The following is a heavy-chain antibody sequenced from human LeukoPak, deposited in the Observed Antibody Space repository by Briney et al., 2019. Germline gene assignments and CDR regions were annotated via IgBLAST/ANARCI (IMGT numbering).Heavy chain of an antibody. CDR1: GFTFSSYS. J-gene: IGHJ5*02. CDR3: VRIPNNAGFPNWFDP. V-gene: IGHV3-21*01. CDR2: ISGGSDDM. D-gene: IGHD1-14*01. Sequence: PGGSLRLSCAASGFTFSSYSMNWVRRAPGKGLEWVSSISGGSDDMYYAGSVKGRFTISRDNAKNSLYLQMNSLRAEDTAVYYCVRIPNNAGFPNWFDPWGQGTLVTVSS.